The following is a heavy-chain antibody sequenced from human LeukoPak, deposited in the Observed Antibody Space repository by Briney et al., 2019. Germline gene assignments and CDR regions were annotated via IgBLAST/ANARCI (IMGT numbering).Heavy chain of an antibody. D-gene: IGHD7-27*01. Sequence: GGSLRLSCAASGFTFSTYTMHWVRQAPGKGLGWVAFISYDGTNKYCADSVKGRFTISRDNSKNTLYLQMNSLRAEDTALYYCAREILTGYAFDIWGQGTMVAVSS. CDR3: AREILTGYAFDI. J-gene: IGHJ3*02. CDR2: ISYDGTNK. V-gene: IGHV3-30-3*01. CDR1: GFTFSTYT.